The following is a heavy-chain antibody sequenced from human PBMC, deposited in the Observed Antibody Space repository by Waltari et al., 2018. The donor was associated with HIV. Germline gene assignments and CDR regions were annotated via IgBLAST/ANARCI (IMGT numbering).Heavy chain of an antibody. Sequence: EVQLVESGGGLVQPGRSLRLSCTASGFTFGDYAMSWFRQAPGKGLEWVGFIRSKAYGGTTEYAASVKGRFTISRDDSKSIAYLQMNSLKTEDTAVYYCTRDRFMTPGGHYYYGMDVWGQGTTVTVSS. CDR2: IRSKAYGGTT. D-gene: IGHD1-26*01. CDR1: GFTFGDYA. V-gene: IGHV3-49*03. CDR3: TRDRFMTPGGHYYYGMDV. J-gene: IGHJ6*02.